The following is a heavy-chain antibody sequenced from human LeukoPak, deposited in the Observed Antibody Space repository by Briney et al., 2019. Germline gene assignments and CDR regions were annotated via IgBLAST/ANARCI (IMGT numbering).Heavy chain of an antibody. CDR2: IYPGDSDT. CDR3: ATSNRDGYNPEYFQH. J-gene: IGHJ1*01. D-gene: IGHD5-24*01. CDR1: GYSFTSYW. Sequence: GESLKVSCKGSGYSFTSYWIGWVRQMPGKGLEWMGIIYPGDSDTRYSPSFQGQVTISADKSISTAYLQWSSLKASDTAMYYCATSNRDGYNPEYFQHWGQGTLVTVSS. V-gene: IGHV5-51*01.